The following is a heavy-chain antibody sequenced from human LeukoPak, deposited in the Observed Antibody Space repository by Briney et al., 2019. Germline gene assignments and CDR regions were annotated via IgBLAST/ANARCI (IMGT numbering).Heavy chain of an antibody. CDR3: ATGLGNWYFDL. Sequence: ASVKVSCTASVYTLTSYNIHWVRETPGHGLEWMGIIKPSGGSTRYGQKFQGRVTMTRDTSTSTVYMELSSLRSEDTAVYYCATGLGNWYFDLWGRGTLVTVSS. V-gene: IGHV1-46*03. J-gene: IGHJ2*01. CDR2: IKPSGGST. CDR1: VYTLTSYN. D-gene: IGHD1-14*01.